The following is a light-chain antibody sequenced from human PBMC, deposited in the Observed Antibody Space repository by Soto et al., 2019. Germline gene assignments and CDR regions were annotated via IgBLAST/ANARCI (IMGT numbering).Light chain of an antibody. CDR1: QSVNSN. Sequence: EIVMTQSPATLSVSPGVRATLSCRASQSVNSNLAWYQQKPGQAPRLLIYGASTRATGIPARFSGSGSGTEFTLTISSLQSEDFALYYCQQYNNWPPLTFGGGTKVEIK. CDR3: QQYNNWPPLT. V-gene: IGKV3-15*01. CDR2: GAS. J-gene: IGKJ4*01.